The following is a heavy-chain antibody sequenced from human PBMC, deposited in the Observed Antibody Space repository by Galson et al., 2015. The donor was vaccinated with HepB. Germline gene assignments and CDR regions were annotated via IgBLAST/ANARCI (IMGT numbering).Heavy chain of an antibody. D-gene: IGHD3/OR15-3a*01. Sequence: SLRLSCAASGFTFSTYAMSWVRQTPGKGLEWVSVISGNGATIHYANSVKGRFTISRDNSKNTLYLQMNSLRAEDTAIYYCTKEANSDFYYNWCDPWGQGTLVTVSS. CDR1: GFTFSTYA. CDR3: TKEANSDFYYNWCDP. V-gene: IGHV3-23*01. J-gene: IGHJ5*02. CDR2: ISGNGATI.